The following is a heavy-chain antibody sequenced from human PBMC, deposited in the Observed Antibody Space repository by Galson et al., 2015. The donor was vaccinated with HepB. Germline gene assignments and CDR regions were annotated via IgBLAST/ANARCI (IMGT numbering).Heavy chain of an antibody. J-gene: IGHJ6*02. CDR1: GFTFSSYA. CDR3: ARDKGTREVVTSYYYYGMDV. Sequence: SLRLSCAASGFTFSSYAMHWVRQAPGKGLEWVAVISYDGSNKYYADSVKGRFTISRDNSKNTLYLQMNSLRAEDTAVYYCARDKGTREVVTSYYYYGMDVWGQGTTVTVSS. V-gene: IGHV3-30-3*01. CDR2: ISYDGSNK. D-gene: IGHD4-23*01.